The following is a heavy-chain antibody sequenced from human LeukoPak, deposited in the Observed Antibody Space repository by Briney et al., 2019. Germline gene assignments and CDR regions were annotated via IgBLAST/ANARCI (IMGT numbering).Heavy chain of an antibody. D-gene: IGHD1-20*01. V-gene: IGHV4-34*01. CDR2: INHSGST. Sequence: SETLSLTCAVYGGSFSGYYWCWTRRPPGKGLEWIGEINHSGSTNYNPSLKSRVTVSVDTSKNQFSLKLSSVTAADTAVYYCARGPNWTGMDVWGQGTTVTVSS. CDR3: ARGPNWTGMDV. J-gene: IGHJ6*02. CDR1: GGSFSGYY.